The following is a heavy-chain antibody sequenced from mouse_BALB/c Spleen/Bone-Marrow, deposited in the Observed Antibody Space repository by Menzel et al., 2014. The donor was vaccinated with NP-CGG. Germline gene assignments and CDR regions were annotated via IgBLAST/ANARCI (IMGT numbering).Heavy chain of an antibody. CDR1: GYTFXGYW. Sequence: QVQLKDSGAELMKPGASVKISCKATGYTFXGYWIEWVKQRPGHGLEWIGEILPGSASNKYNEKFKGKVTFIADTSSNTACLQLSSLTSEDSAVYYCARRYGKGWYFDVWGAGTTVTVSS. D-gene: IGHD2-1*01. CDR3: ARRYGKGWYFDV. V-gene: IGHV1-9*01. CDR2: ILPGSASN. J-gene: IGHJ1*01.